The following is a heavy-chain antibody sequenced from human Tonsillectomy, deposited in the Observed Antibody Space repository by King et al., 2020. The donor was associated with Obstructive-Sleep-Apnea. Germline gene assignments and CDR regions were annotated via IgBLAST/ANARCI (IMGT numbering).Heavy chain of an antibody. CDR1: GFDFSDHY. D-gene: IGHD1-26*01. Sequence: VQLVESGGGLVRPGGSLRLSCAASGFDFSDHYMSWIRQAPGKGPEWISYITTSGSYTNYAVSVKGRFTISRDNAKNSLYLPMKFLKVEDTAVYFCARQIGASGSYYYYYGLDVWGQGTTVTVSS. CDR2: ITTSGSYT. J-gene: IGHJ6*02. CDR3: ARQIGASGSYYYYYGLDV. V-gene: IGHV3-11*06.